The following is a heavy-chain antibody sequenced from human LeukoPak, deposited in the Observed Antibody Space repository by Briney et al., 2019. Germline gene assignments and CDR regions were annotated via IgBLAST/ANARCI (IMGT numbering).Heavy chain of an antibody. CDR3: AKAGLYCSGGSCYYFDY. D-gene: IGHD2-15*01. Sequence: GGSLRLSCAASGFTFSSCAMSWVRQAPGKGLEWVSAISGSGGSTFYADSVKGRFTISRDNSKNTLYLQMNSLRAEDTAVYYCAKAGLYCSGGSCYYFDYWGQGTLVTVSS. J-gene: IGHJ4*02. CDR1: GFTFSSCA. V-gene: IGHV3-23*01. CDR2: ISGSGGST.